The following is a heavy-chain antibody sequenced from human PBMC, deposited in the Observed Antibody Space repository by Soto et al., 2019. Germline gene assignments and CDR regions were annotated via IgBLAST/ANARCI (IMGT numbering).Heavy chain of an antibody. J-gene: IGHJ5*02. CDR2: IYHNRNT. CDR1: GGSISSGGYS. Sequence: QLQLQESGSGLVKPSQTLSLTCAVSGGSISSGGYSWSWFRQPPGKGLEWIGYIYHNRNTYYNPSLKSRVTISVDRSKNQFSLKLSSVTAAATAMYYCARVPSPWGQGTLVTVSS. V-gene: IGHV4-30-2*01. CDR3: ARVPSP.